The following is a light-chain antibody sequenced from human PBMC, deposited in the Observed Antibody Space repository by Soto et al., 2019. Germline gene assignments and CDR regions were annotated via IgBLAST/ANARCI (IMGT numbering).Light chain of an antibody. J-gene: IGLJ3*02. CDR1: GSNIGENA. V-gene: IGLV1-44*01. CDR3: AAWDDSLKAML. CDR2: SNA. Sequence: QSMLTQPPSASGTPGQTVTISCSGSGSNIGENAVNWYQHLPGTAPQLLIYSNALRPSGVPHRFSGSKSGTAGYLAISGLQSEDEAHYYCAAWDDSLKAMLFGGGTKVTVL.